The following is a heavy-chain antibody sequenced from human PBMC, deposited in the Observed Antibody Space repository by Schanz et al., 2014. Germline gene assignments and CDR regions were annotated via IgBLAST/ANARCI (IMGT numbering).Heavy chain of an antibody. D-gene: IGHD6-25*01. CDR3: ARGQRRTIGRPFGP. J-gene: IGHJ5*02. Sequence: QVQLVQSGAEMKKPGASVKVSCKASGYTFTGYYMHWVRQAPGQGLEWMGWINPSLGLAKYEQKFQDKVTITADTSTTTAYMELSSLASEDTAVYYCARGQRRTIGRPFGPWGQGTLVTVSS. V-gene: IGHV1-69*09. CDR2: INPSLGLA. CDR1: GYTFTGYY.